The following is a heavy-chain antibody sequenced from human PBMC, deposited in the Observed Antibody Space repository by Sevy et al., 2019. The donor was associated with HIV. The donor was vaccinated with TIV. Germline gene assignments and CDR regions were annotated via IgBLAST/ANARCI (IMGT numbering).Heavy chain of an antibody. CDR1: GGSFSGYY. Sequence: SETLSLTCAVYGGSFSGYYWSWIRQPPGKGLEWIGEINHSGSTNYNPSLKSRVTISVDKSKNQFSLKLSSVTAADTAVYYCARVKGIAVAGTGGMDVWGQGTTVTVSS. CDR2: INHSGST. CDR3: ARVKGIAVAGTGGMDV. V-gene: IGHV4-34*01. D-gene: IGHD6-19*01. J-gene: IGHJ6*02.